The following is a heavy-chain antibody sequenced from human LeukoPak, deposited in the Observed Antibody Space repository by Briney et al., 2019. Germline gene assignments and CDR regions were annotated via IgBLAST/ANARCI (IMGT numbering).Heavy chain of an antibody. D-gene: IGHD4-17*01. CDR2: IYYSGST. J-gene: IGHJ4*02. CDR3: ARDHDYGDYFDY. V-gene: IGHV4-59*01. CDR1: GGSISSYY. Sequence: SETQSLTCTVSGGSISSYYWSWIRQPPGKGLEWIGYIYYSGSTNYNPSLKSRVTISVDTSKNQFSLKLSSVTAADTAVYYCARDHDYGDYFDYWGQGTLVTVSS.